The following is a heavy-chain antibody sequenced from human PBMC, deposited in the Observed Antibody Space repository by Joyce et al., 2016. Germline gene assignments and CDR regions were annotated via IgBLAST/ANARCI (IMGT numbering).Heavy chain of an antibody. CDR2: IHNSEKT. D-gene: IGHD3-10*01. Sequence: QVQLQESGPGLVKPSQTLSLTCTVSDDSISSDHYYWSWVRQQPGKGLEWIAYIHNSEKTQYNPSLGSRLTISRDTSKKHFSLQLSSVTTADTAVYFCARTGSSGGYWGQGTLVTVSS. V-gene: IGHV4-31*03. J-gene: IGHJ4*02. CDR3: ARTGSSGGY. CDR1: DDSISSDHYY.